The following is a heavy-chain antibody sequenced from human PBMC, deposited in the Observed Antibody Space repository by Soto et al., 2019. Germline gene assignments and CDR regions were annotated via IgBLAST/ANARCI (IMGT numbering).Heavy chain of an antibody. Sequence: XXTLSLTCAVSGGSVSRGNYFWSWIRQPXXXXXXXXXYXXXRGXXKYXXXXXXXVXXXVXXXKKQLSMKLRSVKAADTAVYYCARGGYPSIDYWGQGTLVTVSS. V-gene: IGHV4-61*01. CDR3: ARGGYPSIDY. CDR2: XXXRGXX. J-gene: IGHJ4*02. D-gene: IGHD5-12*01. CDR1: GGSVSRGNYF.